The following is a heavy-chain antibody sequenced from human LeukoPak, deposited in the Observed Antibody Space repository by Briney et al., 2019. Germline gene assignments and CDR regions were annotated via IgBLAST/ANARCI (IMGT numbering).Heavy chain of an antibody. CDR1: GGSISSSSYY. V-gene: IGHV4-39*07. J-gene: IGHJ4*02. CDR2: IYYSGST. D-gene: IGHD3-3*01. Sequence: SETLSLTCTVSGGSISSSSYYWGWIRQPPGKGLEWIGSIYYSGSTYYNPSLKSRVTISVDTSKNQFSLKLSSVTAADTAVYYCARGREWLFFDYWGQGTLVTVSS. CDR3: ARGREWLFFDY.